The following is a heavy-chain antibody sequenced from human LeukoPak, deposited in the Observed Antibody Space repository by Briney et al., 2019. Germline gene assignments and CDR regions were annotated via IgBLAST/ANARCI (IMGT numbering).Heavy chain of an antibody. Sequence: ASVKVSCKASGYTFTDNHMYWVRQAPGQGLECMGWINPNNGDTNYAQRFQGRVTLTRDTSISTAHMEVSRLTSDDTAVYFCARELGINAFDSWGQGTMVTVSS. CDR2: INPNNGDT. V-gene: IGHV1-2*02. D-gene: IGHD7-27*01. CDR3: ARELGINAFDS. CDR1: GYTFTDNH. J-gene: IGHJ3*02.